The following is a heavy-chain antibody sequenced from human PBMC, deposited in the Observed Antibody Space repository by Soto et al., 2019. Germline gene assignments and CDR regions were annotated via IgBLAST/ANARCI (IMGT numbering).Heavy chain of an antibody. V-gene: IGHV1-69*02. CDR2: IIPILGIA. CDR3: ARVVAGTGDAFDS. J-gene: IGHJ3*02. CDR1: GGTFSSYT. Sequence: QVQLVQSGAEVKKPGSSVKVSCKASGGTFSSYTISWVRQAPGQGLEWMGRIIPILGIANYAQKFQGRVTITAHQSTSRAYVELSSLRSEDTAVYYCARVVAGTGDAFDSWGQGTMVTVSS. D-gene: IGHD6-19*01.